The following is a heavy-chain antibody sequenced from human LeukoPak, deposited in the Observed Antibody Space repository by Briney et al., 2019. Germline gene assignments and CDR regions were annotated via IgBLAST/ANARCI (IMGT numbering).Heavy chain of an antibody. CDR2: IYYSGST. Sequence: PSETLSLTCTVAGGSISSYYWNWIPQPPGKGLEWIGYIYYSGSTNYNPSLESRVTISVDTSKNQFSLKLSSVTAADTAVYYGAGRLWRRDGYNLSAFDIWGQGTMVTVSS. J-gene: IGHJ3*02. V-gene: IGHV4-59*01. CDR3: AGRLWRRDGYNLSAFDI. CDR1: GGSISSYY. D-gene: IGHD5-24*01.